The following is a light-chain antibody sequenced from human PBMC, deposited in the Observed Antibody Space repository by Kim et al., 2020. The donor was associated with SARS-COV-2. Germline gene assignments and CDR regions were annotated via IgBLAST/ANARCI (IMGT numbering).Light chain of an antibody. CDR1: VLAKKY. V-gene: IGLV3-27*01. Sequence: SVSPGQTARINCSGDVLAKKYVRWFQQKPGQGPVLVIYKDTERPSGIPERFSGSTSGTTVTLTISGAQIDDEADYYCYSAADNIRVFGGGTQLTVL. CDR2: KDT. J-gene: IGLJ3*02. CDR3: YSAADNIRV.